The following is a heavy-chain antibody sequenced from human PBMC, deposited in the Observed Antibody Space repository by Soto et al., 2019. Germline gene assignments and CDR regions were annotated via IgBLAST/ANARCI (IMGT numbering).Heavy chain of an antibody. CDR2: IIPILGIA. CDR3: ARGRAVAGTGYFGY. D-gene: IGHD6-19*01. CDR1: GGTFSSYT. V-gene: IGHV1-69*02. J-gene: IGHJ4*02. Sequence: SVKVSCKASGGTFSSYTISWVRQAPGQGLEWMGRIIPILGIANYAQKFQGRVTITADKSTSTAYMELSSLRSEDTAVYYCARGRAVAGTGYFGYWGQGTLVTVSS.